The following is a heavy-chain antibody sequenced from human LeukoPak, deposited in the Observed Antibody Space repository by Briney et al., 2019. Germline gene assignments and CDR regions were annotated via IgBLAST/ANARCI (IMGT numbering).Heavy chain of an antibody. CDR2: ISANGGGT. CDR3: AKATKSIVVDNYFDY. Sequence: GGSLRLSCAASGFTFSNYAMSWVRQAPGKGLEWVSSISANGGGTYYADSGKGRVTVSRGNSQNTLLLQMNSLRAADTAVYYCAKATKSIVVDNYFDYWGQGALVTVSS. V-gene: IGHV3-23*01. D-gene: IGHD3-22*01. J-gene: IGHJ4*02. CDR1: GFTFSNYA.